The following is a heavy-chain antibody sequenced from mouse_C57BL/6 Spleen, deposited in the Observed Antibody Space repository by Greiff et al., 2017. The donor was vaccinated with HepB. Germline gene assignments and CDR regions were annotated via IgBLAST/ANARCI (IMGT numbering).Heavy chain of an antibody. J-gene: IGHJ3*01. V-gene: IGHV14-4*01. Sequence: EVQLQQSGAELVRPGASVKLSCTASGFNIKDDYMHWVKQRPEQGLEWIGWIDPENGDTEYASKFQGKATITADTSSNTAYLQLSSLTSEDTAVYYCTRTAQKVWFAYWGQGTLVTVSA. D-gene: IGHD3-2*02. CDR3: TRTAQKVWFAY. CDR2: IDPENGDT. CDR1: GFNIKDDY.